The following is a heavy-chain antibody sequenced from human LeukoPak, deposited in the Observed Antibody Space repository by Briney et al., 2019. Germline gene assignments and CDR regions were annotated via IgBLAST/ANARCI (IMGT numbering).Heavy chain of an antibody. D-gene: IGHD4-23*01. J-gene: IGHJ3*02. CDR1: GYTFTGYY. CDR2: IIPIFGTA. Sequence: SVKVSCKASGYTFTGYYMHWVRQAPGQGLEWMGGIIPIFGTANYAQKFQGRVTITADESTSTAYMELSSLRSEDTAVYYCARDRDYGGLDAFDIWGQGTMVTVSS. CDR3: ARDRDYGGLDAFDI. V-gene: IGHV1-69*13.